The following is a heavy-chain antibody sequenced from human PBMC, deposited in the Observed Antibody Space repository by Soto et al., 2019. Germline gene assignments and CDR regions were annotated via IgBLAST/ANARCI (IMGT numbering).Heavy chain of an antibody. CDR1: GYTFTGYY. J-gene: IGHJ3*02. V-gene: IGHV1-2*04. CDR2: INPNSGGT. CDR3: ARDRDYYDSSGYRGGAFDI. D-gene: IGHD3-22*01. Sequence: ASVKVSCKASGYTFTGYYMHWVRQAPGQGLEWMGWINPNSGGTNYAQKFQGWVTMTRDTSISTAYMELSRLRSDDTAVYYCARDRDYYDSSGYRGGAFDIWGQGTMVTVSS.